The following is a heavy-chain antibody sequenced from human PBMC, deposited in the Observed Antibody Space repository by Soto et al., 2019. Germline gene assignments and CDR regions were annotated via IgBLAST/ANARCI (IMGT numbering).Heavy chain of an antibody. V-gene: IGHV3-9*01. CDR2: ISWNSGNI. Sequence: PGGSLRLSCAASGFTFDDYAMHWVRQAPGKGLEWVSGISWNSGNIDYADSVKGRFTISRDNAKNSLYLQMNSLRAEDTAMYYCAKDPRAPFDYWGQGTLVTVSS. J-gene: IGHJ4*02. CDR1: GFTFDDYA. CDR3: AKDPRAPFDY.